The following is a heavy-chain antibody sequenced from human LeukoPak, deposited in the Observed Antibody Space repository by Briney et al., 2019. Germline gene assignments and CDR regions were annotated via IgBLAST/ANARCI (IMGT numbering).Heavy chain of an antibody. V-gene: IGHV4-39*07. Sequence: SETLSLTCTVSGGSISSSSYYWGWIRQPPGKGLEWIGSIYYSGSTYYNPSLKSRVTISVDTSKNQFSLKLSSVTAADTAVYYCARSCPDCGGDLDAFDIWGQGTMVTVSS. CDR2: IYYSGST. J-gene: IGHJ3*02. D-gene: IGHD2-21*02. CDR1: GGSISSSSYY. CDR3: ARSCPDCGGDLDAFDI.